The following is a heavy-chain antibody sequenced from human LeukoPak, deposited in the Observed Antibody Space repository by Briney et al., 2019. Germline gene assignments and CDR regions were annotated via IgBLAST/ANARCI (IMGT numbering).Heavy chain of an antibody. CDR2: INVGNGNT. D-gene: IGHD3-9*01. Sequence: ASVKVSCKASGYTFTSYAMHWVRQAPGQRLEWMGWINVGNGNTKYSQKFQGRVTITRDTSASTAYMELSSLRSEDTAVYYCARDRHNDILTGYLDYWGQGTLVTVSS. CDR1: GYTFTSYA. J-gene: IGHJ4*02. V-gene: IGHV1-3*01. CDR3: ARDRHNDILTGYLDY.